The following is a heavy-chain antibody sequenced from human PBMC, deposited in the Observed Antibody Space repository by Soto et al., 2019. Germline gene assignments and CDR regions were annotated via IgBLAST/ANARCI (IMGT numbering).Heavy chain of an antibody. D-gene: IGHD5-18*01. J-gene: IGHJ4*02. CDR1: GYTFTSYG. V-gene: IGHV1-18*04. CDR2: ISAYNGNT. CDR3: ARDRDGNVDTDPKDY. Sequence: QVQLVQSGGEVKKPGASVKVSCKASGYTFTSYGINWVRQAPGHGLEWMGWISAYNGNTNYAQKFQGRVTMTTATATSTAYMELRSLRSDDTAVYYCARDRDGNVDTDPKDYWGQGTLVTVSS.